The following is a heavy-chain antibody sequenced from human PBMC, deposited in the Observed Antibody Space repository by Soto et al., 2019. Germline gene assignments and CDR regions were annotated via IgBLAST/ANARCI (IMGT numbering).Heavy chain of an antibody. CDR2: LLYRGIT. V-gene: IGHV4-59*11. D-gene: IGHD1-26*01. CDR3: ARDQPGGWELLRSLGNLDY. CDR1: DGSISGHY. J-gene: IGHJ4*02. Sequence: SETLSLTCRVTDGSISGHYWTWIRQSPGRGLEWIGNLLYRGITNYNPSLEGRVSISVDTARKELSLQLTSVTAADTAVYYCARDQPGGWELLRSLGNLDYWGQGTLVTVSS.